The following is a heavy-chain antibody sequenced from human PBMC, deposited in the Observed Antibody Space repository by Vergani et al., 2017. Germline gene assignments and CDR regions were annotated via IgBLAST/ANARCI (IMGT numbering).Heavy chain of an antibody. CDR1: GFTLSSHA. D-gene: IGHD3-9*01. J-gene: IGHJ5*02. CDR2: IWYDGSKE. CDR3: AREFHPHFDWVGWFDP. Sequence: QVQLAESGGGVVQPGRSLRLSCAGSGFTLSSHAMHWVRQAPGKGLEWVAFIWYDGSKEYYADSVKGRFTISRDNSKNTLYLQMNNLRAADTAVYYCAREFHPHFDWVGWFDPWGQGTLVTVSS. V-gene: IGHV3-33*01.